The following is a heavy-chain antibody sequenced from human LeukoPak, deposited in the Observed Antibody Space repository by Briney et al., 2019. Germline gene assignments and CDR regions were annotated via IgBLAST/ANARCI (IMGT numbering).Heavy chain of an antibody. CDR1: GYTFTSYY. CDR2: INPSGGST. J-gene: IGHJ4*02. V-gene: IGHV1-46*01. Sequence: ASVKVSCKASGYTFTSYYMHWVRQAPGQGLEWMGIINPSGGSTSYAQKSQGRVTMTRDMSTSTVYMELSSLRSEDTAVYYCARDEVAAAYFDYWGQGTLVTVSS. D-gene: IGHD6-13*01. CDR3: ARDEVAAAYFDY.